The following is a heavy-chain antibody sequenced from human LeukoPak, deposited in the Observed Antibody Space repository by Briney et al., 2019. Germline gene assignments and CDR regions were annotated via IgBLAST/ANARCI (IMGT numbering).Heavy chain of an antibody. CDR1: GYTFTSYY. V-gene: IGHV1-46*01. Sequence: ASMKVSCKASGYTFTSYYMHWVRQAPGQGLEWMGIINPSGGSTSYAQKFQGRVTMTRDTSTSTVYMELSSLRSEDTAVYYCARDSHQDIVVVVAARGGFDYWGQGTLVTVSS. D-gene: IGHD2-15*01. CDR3: ARDSHQDIVVVVAARGGFDY. J-gene: IGHJ4*02. CDR2: INPSGGST.